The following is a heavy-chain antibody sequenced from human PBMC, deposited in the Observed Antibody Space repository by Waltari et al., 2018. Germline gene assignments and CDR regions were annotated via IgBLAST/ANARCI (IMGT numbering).Heavy chain of an antibody. CDR1: GYTFTGYY. D-gene: IGHD1-26*01. J-gene: IGHJ5*02. CDR3: ARERIVGATLDP. Sequence: QVQLVQSGAEVTKPGASVTVSCKASGYTFTGYYMHLVRQAPGQGLEWMGWINPNSGGTNYAQKFQGRVTMTRDTSISTAYMELSRLRSDDTAVYYCARERIVGATLDPWGQGTLVTVSS. V-gene: IGHV1-2*02. CDR2: INPNSGGT.